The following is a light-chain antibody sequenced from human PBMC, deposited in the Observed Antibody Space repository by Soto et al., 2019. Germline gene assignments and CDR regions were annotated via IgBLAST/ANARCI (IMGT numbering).Light chain of an antibody. CDR2: VAS. V-gene: IGKV1-9*01. CDR3: QQLKSYPLT. Sequence: DIQLTQSPSFLSASVGDRVTITCRASQGISSYLAWYQQKSGKAPKLLIYVASTLQSGVPSRFSGSGSGTEFTLTISSLQPEDFATYYCQQLKSYPLTFGGGTKVEIK. CDR1: QGISSY. J-gene: IGKJ4*01.